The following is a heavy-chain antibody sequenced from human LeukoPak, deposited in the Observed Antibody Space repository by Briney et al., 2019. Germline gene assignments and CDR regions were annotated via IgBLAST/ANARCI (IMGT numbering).Heavy chain of an antibody. J-gene: IGHJ4*02. V-gene: IGHV4-34*01. CDR2: INHSGST. CDR1: GGSFSGYY. CDR3: ARGSGPPLEYCGGDCYPAGFFDY. Sequence: SETLSLTCAVDGGSFSGYYWSWIRQPPGKGLEWIGEINHSGSTNYNPSLKSRVTISVDTSKNQFSLKLSSVTAADTAVYYCARGSGPPLEYCGGDCYPAGFFDYWGQGTLVTVSS. D-gene: IGHD2-21*02.